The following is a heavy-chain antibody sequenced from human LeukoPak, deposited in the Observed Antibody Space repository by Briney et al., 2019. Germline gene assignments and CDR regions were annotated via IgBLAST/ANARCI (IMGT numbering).Heavy chain of an antibody. D-gene: IGHD6-6*01. Sequence: SETLSLTCSVSDDSITMYYWTWIRQPAGKGLEWIGRIYTSGSTNYNPSLKSRVTMSVDTSKNQFSLKLSSVTAADTAVYYCARDLKLQWFDPWGQGTLVTVSS. J-gene: IGHJ5*02. V-gene: IGHV4-4*07. CDR3: ARDLKLQWFDP. CDR2: IYTSGST. CDR1: DDSITMYY.